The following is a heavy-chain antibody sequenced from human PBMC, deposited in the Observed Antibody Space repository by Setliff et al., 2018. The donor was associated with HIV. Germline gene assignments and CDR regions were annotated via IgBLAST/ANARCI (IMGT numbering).Heavy chain of an antibody. CDR2: MNPNSGNT. D-gene: IGHD6-19*01. Sequence: ASVKVSCKASGYTFTSYDINWVRQATGQGLEWMGWMNPNSGNTGYAQKFQGRVTMTRNTSISTAYMELSSLRSEDTAVYYCASGAWYTSGWYSSRYMDVWGKGTTVTV. CDR3: ASGAWYTSGWYSSRYMDV. J-gene: IGHJ6*03. CDR1: GYTFTSYD. V-gene: IGHV1-8*02.